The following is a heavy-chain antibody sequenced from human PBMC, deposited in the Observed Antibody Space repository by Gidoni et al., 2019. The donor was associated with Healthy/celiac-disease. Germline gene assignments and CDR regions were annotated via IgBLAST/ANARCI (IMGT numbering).Heavy chain of an antibody. CDR2: IYSGGST. D-gene: IGHD3-10*01. V-gene: IGHV3-66*01. J-gene: IGHJ4*02. Sequence: EVQLVESGGGLVQPGGSLRLFCAASGFTVRSNYMSWVRQAPGKGLEWVSVIYSGGSTYYADSVKGRFTISRDNSKNTLYLQMNSLRAEDTAVYYCARIADYYGSGSYYRAGDYWGQGTLVTVSS. CDR3: ARIADYYGSGSYYRAGDY. CDR1: GFTVRSNY.